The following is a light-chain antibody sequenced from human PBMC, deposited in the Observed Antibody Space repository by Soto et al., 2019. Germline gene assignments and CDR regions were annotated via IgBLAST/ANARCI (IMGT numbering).Light chain of an antibody. Sequence: DIQMSQSPSTLSGSVGDRVTITCRASQTISSWLAWYQQKPGKAPKLLTYDVSSLESGVPSRFSGSGSGTEFTLAISSLQPDDFATYYCQQYNSYPWTFGQGTKVDIK. J-gene: IGKJ1*01. CDR2: DVS. CDR3: QQYNSYPWT. V-gene: IGKV1-5*01. CDR1: QTISSW.